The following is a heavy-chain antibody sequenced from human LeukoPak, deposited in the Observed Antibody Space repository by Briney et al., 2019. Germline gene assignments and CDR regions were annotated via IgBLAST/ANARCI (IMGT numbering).Heavy chain of an antibody. D-gene: IGHD2-15*01. CDR2: ISSSSSYI. J-gene: IGHJ4*02. CDR3: ARDAQRYCSGGSCYFDY. Sequence: GGSLRLSCAASGFTFTIYTMNWFRQAPGKGLEWVSSISSSSSYIFYADSMKGRFTISRDNAKNSLYLQMNSLRAEDTAVYYCARDAQRYCSGGSCYFDYWGQGTLVTVSS. V-gene: IGHV3-21*01. CDR1: GFTFTIYT.